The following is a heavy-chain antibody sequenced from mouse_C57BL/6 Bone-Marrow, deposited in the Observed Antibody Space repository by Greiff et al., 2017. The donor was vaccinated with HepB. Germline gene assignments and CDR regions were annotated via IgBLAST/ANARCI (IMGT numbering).Heavy chain of an antibody. V-gene: IGHV5-9*01. Sequence: DVQLVESGGGLVKPGGSLKLSCAASGFTFSSYTMSWVRQTPEKRLEWVATISGGGGNTYYPDSVKGRFTISRDNAKNTLYLQMSSLRSEDTALYYCARGRPHAMDYWGQGTSVTVSS. D-gene: IGHD2-12*01. CDR1: GFTFSSYT. CDR2: ISGGGGNT. CDR3: ARGRPHAMDY. J-gene: IGHJ4*01.